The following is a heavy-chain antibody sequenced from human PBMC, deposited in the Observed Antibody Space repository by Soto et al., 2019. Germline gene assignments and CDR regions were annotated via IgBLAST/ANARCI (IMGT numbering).Heavy chain of an antibody. CDR2: IYHIGMT. J-gene: IGHJ5*02. CDR1: GASISSSSW. V-gene: IGHV4-4*02. D-gene: IGHD3-10*01. Sequence: QVHLRESGPGLVKPSGTLSLTCIVSGASISSSSWWTWVRQTPGKGLEWIGEIYHIGMTRYSSSLESGVSMSVDESENTFSLNLMYVPAADTAIYYCVRDLRGTEYGILRVGSWGRGALVIVSS. CDR3: VRDLRGTEYGILRVGS.